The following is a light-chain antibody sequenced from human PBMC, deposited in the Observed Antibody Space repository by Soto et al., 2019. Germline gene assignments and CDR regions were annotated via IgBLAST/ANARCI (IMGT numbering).Light chain of an antibody. J-gene: IGKJ1*01. CDR2: TAS. CDR3: QQSYSTPPT. CDR1: QSISSY. V-gene: IGKV1-39*01. Sequence: DIQMTQSPSSLSASVADRVTITCRARQSISSYLNWYQQKPGKAPKLLIYTASSLQSGVPSRFSGSGSGTDFTLTISSLQPEDFATYYCQQSYSTPPTFGQGTKVEIK.